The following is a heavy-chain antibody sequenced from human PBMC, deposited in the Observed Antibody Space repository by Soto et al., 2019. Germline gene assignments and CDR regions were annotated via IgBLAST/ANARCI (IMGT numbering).Heavy chain of an antibody. D-gene: IGHD3-9*01. CDR3: AKPYIDWSPLDY. CDR2: ISSGGDNT. Sequence: ELQLLESGGGLVQPGGSLRLSCVASGFTFTTYAMSWVRQAPGKGLEWVSEISSGGDNTYYVDSVKGRFTISRDNSMNTLHLQMHSLRADYTAVYYCAKPYIDWSPLDYWGQGTLVTVSS. V-gene: IGHV3-23*01. CDR1: GFTFTTYA. J-gene: IGHJ4*02.